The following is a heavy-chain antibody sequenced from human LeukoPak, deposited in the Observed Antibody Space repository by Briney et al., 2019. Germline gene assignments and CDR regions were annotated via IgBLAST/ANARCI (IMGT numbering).Heavy chain of an antibody. CDR2: IKSKTDGGTT. J-gene: IGHJ5*02. CDR3: TARSTYYDILTGYYIGNWFDP. V-gene: IGHV3-15*01. D-gene: IGHD3-9*01. Sequence: GGSLRLSCAASGFTFSSYAMSWVRQAPGKGLEWVGRIKSKTDGGTTDYAAPVKGRFTISRDDSKNTLYLQMNSLKTEDTAVYYCTARSTYYDILTGYYIGNWFDPWGQGTLVTVSS. CDR1: GFTFSSYA.